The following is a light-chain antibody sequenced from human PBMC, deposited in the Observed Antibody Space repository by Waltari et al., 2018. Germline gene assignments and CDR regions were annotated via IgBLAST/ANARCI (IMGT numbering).Light chain of an antibody. J-gene: IGKJ2*01. CDR3: QQYDNLPSYT. CDR1: QSISKW. Sequence: DIRMTQSPSTLSASAGDRVIISCRASQSISKWLAWYQQKPGKAPKLLIYEASTLQSGVPSRFSGTGSGTDFTLTISSLQPEDIATYYCQQYDNLPSYTFGQGTKLQIK. V-gene: IGKV1-5*03. CDR2: EAS.